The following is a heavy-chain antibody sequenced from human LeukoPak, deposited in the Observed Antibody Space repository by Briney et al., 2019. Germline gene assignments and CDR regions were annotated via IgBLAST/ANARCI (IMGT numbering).Heavy chain of an antibody. Sequence: GSLRLSCSASGFTFSDYAMHWVRQAPGKGLEYVSALNSNGDNTYYADSVKGRFTISRDNSKDTLFLQMSSLGPEDTAVYYCVSTWGVVPTWGQGTMVSVSS. D-gene: IGHD2-15*01. CDR3: VSTWGVVPT. V-gene: IGHV3-64D*06. J-gene: IGHJ3*01. CDR1: GFTFSDYA. CDR2: LNSNGDNT.